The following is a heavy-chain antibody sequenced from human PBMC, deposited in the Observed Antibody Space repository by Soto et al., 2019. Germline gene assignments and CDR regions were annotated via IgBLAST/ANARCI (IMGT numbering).Heavy chain of an antibody. CDR2: IIPIFGAA. Sequence: QVQLVQSGAEVKKPGSSVKVSCKASGGTFSSYAISWVRQAPGQGLEWMGGIIPIFGAANYAQQFQGRGTITADESTATAHMDLSSLRSEDTAVYYCAGVRLCRDYGLDGYYFDYWGQGTLVTVSS. J-gene: IGHJ4*02. D-gene: IGHD4-17*01. CDR1: GGTFSSYA. V-gene: IGHV1-69*01. CDR3: AGVRLCRDYGLDGYYFDY.